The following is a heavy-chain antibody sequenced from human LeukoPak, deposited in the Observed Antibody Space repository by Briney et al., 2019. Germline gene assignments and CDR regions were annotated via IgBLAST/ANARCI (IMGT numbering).Heavy chain of an antibody. CDR2: ISSSGSTI. V-gene: IGHV3-11*04. J-gene: IGHJ4*02. CDR3: AKASEQWLVTMDY. Sequence: GGSLRLSCAASGFTFSDYYMSWIRQAPGKGLEWVSYISSSGSTIYYADSVKGRFTISRDNAKNSLYLQMNSLRAEDTAVYFCAKASEQWLVTMDYWGQGTLVTVSS. CDR1: GFTFSDYY. D-gene: IGHD6-19*01.